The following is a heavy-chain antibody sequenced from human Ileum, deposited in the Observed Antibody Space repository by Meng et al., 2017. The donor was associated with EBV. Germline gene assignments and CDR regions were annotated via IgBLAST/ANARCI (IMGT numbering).Heavy chain of an antibody. CDR2: FDPEDGET. D-gene: IGHD3-22*01. CDR3: ATAPPGYYDSSGYYN. J-gene: IGHJ4*02. V-gene: IGHV1-24*01. Sequence: QGQLVKAGAEVKKPGAPGKVSCKVSGYTLTELSMHWGRQAPGKGLEWMGGFDPEDGETIYAQKFQGRVTMTEDTSTDTAYMELSSLRSEDTAVYYCATAPPGYYDSSGYYNWGQGTLVTVSS. CDR1: GYTLTELS.